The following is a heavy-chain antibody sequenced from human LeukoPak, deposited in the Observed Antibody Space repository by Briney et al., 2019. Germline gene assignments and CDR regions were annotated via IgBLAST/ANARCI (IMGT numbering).Heavy chain of an antibody. D-gene: IGHD6-6*01. CDR2: ISSSSSTI. CDR1: GFTFSSYS. Sequence: HPGGSLRLSCAASGFTFSSYSMNWVRQAPGKGLEWVSYISSSSSTIYYADSVKGRFTISRDNAKNSLYLQMNCLRAEDTAVYYCASQYSGSATEFDYWGQGTLVTVSS. J-gene: IGHJ4*02. V-gene: IGHV3-48*01. CDR3: ASQYSGSATEFDY.